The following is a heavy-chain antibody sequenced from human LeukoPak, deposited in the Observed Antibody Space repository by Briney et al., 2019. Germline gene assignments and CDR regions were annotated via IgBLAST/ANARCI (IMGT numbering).Heavy chain of an antibody. D-gene: IGHD4-17*01. CDR2: MNPNSGNT. V-gene: IGHV1-8*02. Sequence: GASVKVSCKASGYTFTGYYMHWVRQAPGQGLEWMGWMNPNSGNTGYAQKFQGRVTMTRNTSISTAYMELSSLRSEDTAVYYCARESDYGDYEGFGMDVWGQGTTVTVSS. CDR3: ARESDYGDYEGFGMDV. CDR1: GYTFTGYY. J-gene: IGHJ6*02.